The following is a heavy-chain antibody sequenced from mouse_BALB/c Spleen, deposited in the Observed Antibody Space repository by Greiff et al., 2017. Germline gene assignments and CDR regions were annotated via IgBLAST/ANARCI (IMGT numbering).Heavy chain of an antibody. CDR3: ARRIYYDYDGAMDY. Sequence: EVMLVESGGDLVKPGGSLKLSCAASGFTFSSYGMSWVRQTPDKRLEWVATISSGGSYTYYPDSVKGRFTISRDNAKNTLYLQMSSLKSEDTAMYYCARRIYYDYDGAMDYWGQGTSVTVSS. CDR2: ISSGGSYT. D-gene: IGHD2-4*01. V-gene: IGHV5-6*02. CDR1: GFTFSSYG. J-gene: IGHJ4*01.